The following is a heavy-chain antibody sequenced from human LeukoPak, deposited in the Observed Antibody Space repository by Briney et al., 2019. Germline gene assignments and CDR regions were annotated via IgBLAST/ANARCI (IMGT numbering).Heavy chain of an antibody. Sequence: PSETLSLTCSVSGGSISGYYWSWLRQPPGKGVEWIGFIHYTGSPHYNPSLKSRVTISIDTSNNQLALRLTSVTAADPAVYYCARDLRYYDFWSGYYSDAFDIWGQGTMVTVSS. J-gene: IGHJ3*02. CDR3: ARDLRYYDFWSGYYSDAFDI. D-gene: IGHD3-3*01. CDR2: IHYTGSP. V-gene: IGHV4-59*01. CDR1: GGSISGYY.